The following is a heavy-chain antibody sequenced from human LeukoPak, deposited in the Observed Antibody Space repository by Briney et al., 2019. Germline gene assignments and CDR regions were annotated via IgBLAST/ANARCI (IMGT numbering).Heavy chain of an antibody. D-gene: IGHD2-2*03. V-gene: IGHV5-51*01. CDR2: IYPGDSHT. Sequence: GESLKISCKASGYSFTIYWIGWVRQVPGEGLEWMGIIYPGDSHTRYSPSFQGQVTISADKSTSTAYLHWSGLKASDSAIYYCVRQTGYRSSWYDFWGQGTVVTVSS. CDR1: GYSFTIYW. J-gene: IGHJ5*01. CDR3: VRQTGYRSSWYDF.